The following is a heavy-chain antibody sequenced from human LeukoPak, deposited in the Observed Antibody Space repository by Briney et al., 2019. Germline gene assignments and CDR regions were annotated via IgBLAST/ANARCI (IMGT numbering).Heavy chain of an antibody. D-gene: IGHD1-1*01. Sequence: PSETLSLTCAVSGGSISSSNWWSWVRQPPGKGLEWIGEVFHGGSTNFNPSLKSRVTISVDTSKNQFSLKLNSVTAADTAVYYCARGGDNSGYYFDYWGQGTLVTVSS. CDR1: GGSISSSNW. J-gene: IGHJ4*02. V-gene: IGHV4-4*02. CDR2: VFHGGST. CDR3: ARGGDNSGYYFDY.